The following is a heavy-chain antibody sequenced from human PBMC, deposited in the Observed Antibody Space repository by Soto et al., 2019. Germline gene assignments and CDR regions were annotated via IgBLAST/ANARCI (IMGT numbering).Heavy chain of an antibody. CDR1: GYTFTSFY. D-gene: IGHD6-13*01. CDR3: ASSPAFSSSWYGIPPDPSHGMDV. CDR2: INPSGGIT. Sequence: QMQLVQSGAEVKRPGASVRVSCKSSGYTFTSFYIHWVRQAPGQGLEWMGIINPSGGITNFAKRFQGRVTKTRDMSKNTPYMELSSLKSDDTAVYYCASSPAFSSSWYGIPPDPSHGMDVWGQGTTVTVS. J-gene: IGHJ6*02. V-gene: IGHV1-46*01.